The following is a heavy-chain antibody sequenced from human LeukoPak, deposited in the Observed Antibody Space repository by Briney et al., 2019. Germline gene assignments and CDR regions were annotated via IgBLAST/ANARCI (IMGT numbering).Heavy chain of an antibody. CDR1: GFTFSSYG. CDR3: AKSEGAYYFDY. V-gene: IGHV3-30*18. J-gene: IGHJ4*02. CDR2: ISYDGSNK. Sequence: GGSLRLSCAASGFTFSSYGMHWVRQAPGKGLEWVAVISYDGSNKYYADSVKGRFTISRDNSKNTLYLQMNSLGAEDTAVYYCAKSEGAYYFDYWGQGTLVTVSS. D-gene: IGHD3-16*01.